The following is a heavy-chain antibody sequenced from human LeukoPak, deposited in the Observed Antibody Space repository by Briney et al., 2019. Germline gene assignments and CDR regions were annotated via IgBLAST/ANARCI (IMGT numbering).Heavy chain of an antibody. V-gene: IGHV1-18*01. Sequence: ASVKVSCKASGYTFTSYGISWVRQAPGQGLEWMGWIGAYNGNTNYAQKLQGRVTMTTDTSTSTAYMELRSLRSDDTAVYYCARDPHSGSYDHGMYWGQGTLVTVSS. CDR2: IGAYNGNT. D-gene: IGHD1-26*01. J-gene: IGHJ4*02. CDR1: GYTFTSYG. CDR3: ARDPHSGSYDHGMY.